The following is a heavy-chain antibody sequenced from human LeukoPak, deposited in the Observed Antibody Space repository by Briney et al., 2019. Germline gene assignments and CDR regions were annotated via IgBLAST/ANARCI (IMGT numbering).Heavy chain of an antibody. J-gene: IGHJ3*02. Sequence: ASVKVSCKASGYTFIRQDINWVRQATGQGLEWMGWMNPNSGNTGFAKNFQGRATITRDTSISTAYMELSSLRSEDTAVYYCARIVSFEVVTSPRAFDIWGQGTMVTVSS. CDR2: MNPNSGNT. D-gene: IGHD3-3*01. CDR1: GYTFIRQD. CDR3: ARIVSFEVVTSPRAFDI. V-gene: IGHV1-8*03.